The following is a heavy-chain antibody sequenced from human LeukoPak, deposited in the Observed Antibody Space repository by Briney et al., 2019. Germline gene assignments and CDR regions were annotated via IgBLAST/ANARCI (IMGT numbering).Heavy chain of an antibody. D-gene: IGHD6-13*01. CDR1: GDSISSYY. V-gene: IGHV4-4*07. CDR3: ARGSSSWFSTNYFDY. CDR2: IYTSGNT. Sequence: SETLSLTCTVSGDSISSYYWSWIRQPAGRGLEWIGRIYTSGNTNYNPSLKSRVTMSVDTSKNQFSLKLSSVTAADTAVYYCARGSSSWFSTNYFDYWGQGTLVTVSS. J-gene: IGHJ4*02.